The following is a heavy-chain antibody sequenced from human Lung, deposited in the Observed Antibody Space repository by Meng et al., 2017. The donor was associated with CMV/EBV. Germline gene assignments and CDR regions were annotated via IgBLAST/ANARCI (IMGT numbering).Heavy chain of an antibody. Sequence: TCSACGMHWVRQAPGKGLEWVALISYDGSSKYYADSVKGRFTLSRDNSKNTLYLQMNSLRAEDTAVFYCAKDQGDYYGSGSFSAFDYWGQGALVTVSS. CDR1: TCSACG. CDR3: AKDQGDYYGSGSFSAFDY. V-gene: IGHV3-30*18. D-gene: IGHD3-10*01. CDR2: ISYDGSSK. J-gene: IGHJ4*02.